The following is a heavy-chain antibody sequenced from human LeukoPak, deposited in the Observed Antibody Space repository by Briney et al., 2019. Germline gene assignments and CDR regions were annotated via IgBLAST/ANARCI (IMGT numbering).Heavy chain of an antibody. V-gene: IGHV1-2*02. CDR3: ARDVEYCSGGTCYPSWLDP. J-gene: IGHJ5*02. Sequence: ASVKVSCKTSGYTFTGHYIHWVRQAPGQGLEWLGWIHPNGGGTNYAQNFQGRVTMTRNTAISTAYIELTGLTSDDAAIYYCARDVEYCSGGTCYPSWLDPWGQGTLVTVSS. CDR2: IHPNGGGT. D-gene: IGHD2-15*01. CDR1: GYTFTGHY.